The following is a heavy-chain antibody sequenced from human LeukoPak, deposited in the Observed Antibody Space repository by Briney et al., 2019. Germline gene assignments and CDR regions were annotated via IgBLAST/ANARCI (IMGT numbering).Heavy chain of an antibody. CDR3: ARGHYDVLAASYKWTPDY. V-gene: IGHV3-21*01. Sequence: GRSLRLSCAASGFTFNTFNMNWVSQDPGKGLESVSSITSGGDYMYYADSVKGRFTTSRDNAKNSLSLQLNSLRVEDTAVYYCARGHYDVLAASYKWTPDYWGQGTLVTVSS. J-gene: IGHJ4*02. D-gene: IGHD3-9*01. CDR2: ITSGGDYM. CDR1: GFTFNTFN.